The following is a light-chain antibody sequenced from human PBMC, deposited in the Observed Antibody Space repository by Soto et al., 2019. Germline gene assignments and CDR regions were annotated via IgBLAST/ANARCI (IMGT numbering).Light chain of an antibody. CDR1: QGVRSD. V-gene: IGKV3-20*01. CDR2: GAS. CDR3: HQYGSSPQT. Sequence: EIAMAQSPDTLSVSPGDRATLSCRASQGVRSDLAWYQQKPGQAPSLLIYGASSRATGIPDRFSGSGSGTEFTLTVDRLEPEDFAVYYCHQYGSSPQTFGRGTKVDIK. J-gene: IGKJ1*01.